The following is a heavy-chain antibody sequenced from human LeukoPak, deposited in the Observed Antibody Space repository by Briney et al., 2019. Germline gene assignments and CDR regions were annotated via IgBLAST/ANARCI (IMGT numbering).Heavy chain of an antibody. Sequence: GGSLRLSCAASEFTFSSYSMNWVRQTPGKGLEWVSYITNSGNSKSYADSVKGRFTISRDNTKNSLYLQMNGLRAEDTAVYYCARDRYSSSSEGYWGQGTLVTVSS. D-gene: IGHD6-6*01. J-gene: IGHJ4*02. V-gene: IGHV3-48*01. CDR2: ITNSGNSK. CDR3: ARDRYSSSSEGY. CDR1: EFTFSSYS.